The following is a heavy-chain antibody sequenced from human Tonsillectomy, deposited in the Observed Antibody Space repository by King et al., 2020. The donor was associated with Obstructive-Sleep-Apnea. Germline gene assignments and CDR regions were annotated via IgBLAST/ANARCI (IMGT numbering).Heavy chain of an antibody. V-gene: IGHV3-15*01. Sequence: VQLVESGGGLVKPGGSLRLSCAASGFTFSNAWMSWVRQAPGKGLEWVGRINSKTDGGTTDYAAPVRGRFTISRDDSKNTLYLQMNSLKTEDTAVYYCTTVETRTYYDILTGYLPSDYWGQGTLVTVSS. D-gene: IGHD3-9*01. CDR1: GFTFSNAW. J-gene: IGHJ4*02. CDR2: INSKTDGGTT. CDR3: TTVETRTYYDILTGYLPSDY.